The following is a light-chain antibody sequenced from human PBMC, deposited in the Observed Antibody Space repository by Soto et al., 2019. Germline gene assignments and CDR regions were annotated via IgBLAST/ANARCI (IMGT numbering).Light chain of an antibody. V-gene: IGKV3-15*01. CDR3: QQYNKSPLT. CDR1: QSLFSN. CDR2: GAS. J-gene: IGKJ5*01. Sequence: EIVMTQSPATLSLSPGERATLSCRASQSLFSNSAWYQQKPGQAPRLLIYGASTRATGIPARFSGSGSGTEFTLTISSLQSEDFAVYYCQQYNKSPLTFGQGTRLEIK.